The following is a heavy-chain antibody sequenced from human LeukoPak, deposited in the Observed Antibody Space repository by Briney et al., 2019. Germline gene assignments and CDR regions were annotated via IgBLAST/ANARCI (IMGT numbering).Heavy chain of an antibody. D-gene: IGHD1-26*01. Sequence: SETLSLTCAVSGYSISSGYYWGWIRQPPGKGLEWIGSIYHSGSTYYNPSLKSRVTISVDTSKNQFSLKLSSVTAADTAVYYCAGVGPTILWGQGTLVTVSS. CDR2: IYHSGST. J-gene: IGHJ4*02. V-gene: IGHV4-38-2*01. CDR3: AGVGPTIL. CDR1: GYSISSGYY.